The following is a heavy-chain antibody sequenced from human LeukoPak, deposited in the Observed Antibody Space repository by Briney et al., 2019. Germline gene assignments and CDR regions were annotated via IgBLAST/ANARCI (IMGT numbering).Heavy chain of an antibody. CDR3: ARGRNRQLRADYYSTVWTS. V-gene: IGHV3-7*01. Sequence: PGGSLRLSCAASGFTFSSYWMSWVRQAPGKGLEWVANIKQDGSEKYYVDSVKGRFTISRDNAKNSLYLQMNSLRAEDTAVYYCARGRNRQLRADYYSTVWTSGAKGPRSPSP. D-gene: IGHD6-6*01. CDR1: GFTFSSYW. J-gene: IGHJ6*02. CDR2: IKQDGSEK.